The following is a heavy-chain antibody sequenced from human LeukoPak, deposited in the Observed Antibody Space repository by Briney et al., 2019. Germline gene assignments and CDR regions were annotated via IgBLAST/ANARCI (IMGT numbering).Heavy chain of an antibody. CDR2: INPNSGGT. CDR3: ARAGNHCSGGSCYRSGFDY. D-gene: IGHD2-15*01. V-gene: IGHV1-2*02. J-gene: IGHJ4*02. CDR1: GYTFTGYY. Sequence: GASVKVSCKASGYTFTGYYMHWVRRAPGQGLEWMGWINPNSGGTNYVQKFQGRVTMTRDTSISTAYMELSRLRSDDTAVYYCARAGNHCSGGSCYRSGFDYWGQGTLVTVSS.